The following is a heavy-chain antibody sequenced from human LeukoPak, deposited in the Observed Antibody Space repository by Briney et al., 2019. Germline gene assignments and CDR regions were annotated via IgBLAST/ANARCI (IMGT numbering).Heavy chain of an antibody. Sequence: GGSLRLSCAASGFTFSSYGMHWVRQAPGKGLEWVAVIWYDGSNKYYADSVKGRFTISRDNSKNTLYLQMNSLRAEDTAEYYCAREGIEAAAGSYYYYGMDVWGQGTTVTVSS. CDR3: AREGIEAAAGSYYYYGMDV. CDR1: GFTFSSYG. J-gene: IGHJ6*02. CDR2: IWYDGSNK. D-gene: IGHD6-13*01. V-gene: IGHV3-33*08.